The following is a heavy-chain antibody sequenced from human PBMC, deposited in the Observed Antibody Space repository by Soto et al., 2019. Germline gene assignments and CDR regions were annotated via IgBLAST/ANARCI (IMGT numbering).Heavy chain of an antibody. Sequence: QVQLVQSGAAVKKPGASVQVSCKASGYTFTSYGISWVRQAPGQGLEWLGWISAYNGNKNYAQKLQGRVTMTTDTPTSTAYMELRSLRSDDTAVYYCARDRYNWNYGPYFDYWGQGTLVTVSS. D-gene: IGHD1-7*01. V-gene: IGHV1-18*01. J-gene: IGHJ4*02. CDR3: ARDRYNWNYGPYFDY. CDR1: GYTFTSYG. CDR2: ISAYNGNK.